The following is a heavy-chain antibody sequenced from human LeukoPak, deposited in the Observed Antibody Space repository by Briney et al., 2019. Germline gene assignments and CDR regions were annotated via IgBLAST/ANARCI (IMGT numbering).Heavy chain of an antibody. V-gene: IGHV3-30*18. CDR3: AKDQKWGPADYYFDS. J-gene: IGHJ4*02. D-gene: IGHD2-2*01. CDR1: GFTLSNYA. Sequence: GGSLRLSCAASGFTLSNYAMHWVRQAPGKGLEWVTVISNDGKDKKYADSVMGRFAISRDNSKNTLDLQMNSLRAEDTAVYYCAKDQKWGPADYYFDSWGQGTLVTVSS. CDR2: ISNDGKDK.